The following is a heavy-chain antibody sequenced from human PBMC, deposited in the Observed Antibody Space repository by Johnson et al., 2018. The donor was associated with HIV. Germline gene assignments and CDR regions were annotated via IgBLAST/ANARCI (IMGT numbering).Heavy chain of an antibody. V-gene: IGHV3-20*04. CDR1: GFTFDDHG. J-gene: IGHJ3*02. CDR2: INWSGGTT. D-gene: IGHD6-13*01. Sequence: VQLVESGGGVERPGGSLRLSCAGSGFTFDDHGMSWVRQVPGKGLEWVSGINWSGGTTGYADSVKGRFTISSDNSKNTLYLQMNSLRAEDTAVYYCARGLAADAFDIWGQGTMVTVSS. CDR3: ARGLAADAFDI.